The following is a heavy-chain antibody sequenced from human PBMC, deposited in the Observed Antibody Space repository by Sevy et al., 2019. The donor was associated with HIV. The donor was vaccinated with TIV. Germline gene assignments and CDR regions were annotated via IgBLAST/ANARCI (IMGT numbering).Heavy chain of an antibody. J-gene: IGHJ4*02. CDR1: GFSISSDYY. Sequence: SETLSPTCTVSGFSISSDYYWGWIRQPPGKGLEWIGSIYDGGSTYYNPSLKSRVTISIDTSKNQFSLKLSSVTAADTAVYYCARDYYGSGSYYEFVYWGQGTLVTVSS. V-gene: IGHV4-38-2*02. CDR2: IYDGGST. D-gene: IGHD3-10*01. CDR3: ARDYYGSGSYYEFVY.